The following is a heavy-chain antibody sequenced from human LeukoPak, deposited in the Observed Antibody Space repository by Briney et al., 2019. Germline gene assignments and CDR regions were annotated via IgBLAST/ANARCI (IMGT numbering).Heavy chain of an antibody. CDR3: TTDWLRYYYYGMDV. V-gene: IGHV3-15*01. Sequence: GGSLRLSCAASGFTFSNAWMSWVRQAPGKGLEWVGRIKSKTDGGTTDYAAPVKGRFTISRDDSKNTLYLQMNSLKTEDTAVYYCTTDWLRYYYYGMDVWGQGTTVTVSS. CDR1: GFTFSNAW. J-gene: IGHJ6*02. D-gene: IGHD5-12*01. CDR2: IKSKTDGGTT.